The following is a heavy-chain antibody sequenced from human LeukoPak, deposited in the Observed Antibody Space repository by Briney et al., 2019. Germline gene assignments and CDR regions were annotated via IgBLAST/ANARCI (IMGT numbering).Heavy chain of an antibody. CDR3: AKVRAVAAFFDY. V-gene: IGHV3-21*04. CDR1: GFTFSSYS. Sequence: GGSLRLSCAASGFTFSSYSMNWVRQAPGKGLEWVSSISSSSSYIYYADSVKGRFTISRDNAKNTLYLQMNSLRAVDTAVYYCAKVRAVAAFFDYWGQGTLVTVSS. CDR2: ISSSSSYI. J-gene: IGHJ4*02. D-gene: IGHD6-19*01.